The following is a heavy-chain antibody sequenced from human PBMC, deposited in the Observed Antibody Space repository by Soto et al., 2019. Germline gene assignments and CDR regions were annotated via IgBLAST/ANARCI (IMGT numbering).Heavy chain of an antibody. V-gene: IGHV3-23*01. D-gene: IGHD6-19*01. CDR2: ISGSGGST. J-gene: IGHJ4*02. CDR1: GFTFSSYA. CDR3: APPPRQWLVLS. Sequence: EVQLLESGGGLVQPGGSLRLSCAASGFTFSSYAMSWVRQAPGKGLEWVSAISGSGGSTYYADSVKGRFTISRDNSKNTLYLQMNSLRAEDTAVYYWAPPPRQWLVLSWGQGTLVTVSS.